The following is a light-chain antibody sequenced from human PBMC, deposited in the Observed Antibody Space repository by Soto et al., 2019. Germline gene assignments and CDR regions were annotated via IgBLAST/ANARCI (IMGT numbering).Light chain of an antibody. CDR3: CSYAGSSTSVV. Sequence: QSVLTQPASVSGSPGQSITISCTGTSSDVGSYNLVSWYQQHPGKAPKLMIYEGSKRPSGVSNRFSGSKSGNTASLTISGLQDEDDADYYCCSYAGSSTSVVFGGGTKLTVL. J-gene: IGLJ2*01. CDR1: SSDVGSYNL. V-gene: IGLV2-23*01. CDR2: EGS.